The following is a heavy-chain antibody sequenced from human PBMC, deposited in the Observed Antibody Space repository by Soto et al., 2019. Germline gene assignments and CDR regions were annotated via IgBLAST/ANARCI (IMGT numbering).Heavy chain of an antibody. J-gene: IGHJ4*02. V-gene: IGHV3-30-3*01. CDR1: GFTFSSYA. CDR3: ASVPSSSGRAHFDY. CDR2: ISYDGSNK. Sequence: QVQLVESGGGVVQPGRSLRLSCAASGFTFSSYAMHWVRQAPGKGLEWVAVISYDGSNKYYADSVKGRFTISRDNSKNPLYLQMNSLRAEDTAVYYCASVPSSSGRAHFDYWGQGTLVTVSS. D-gene: IGHD2-15*01.